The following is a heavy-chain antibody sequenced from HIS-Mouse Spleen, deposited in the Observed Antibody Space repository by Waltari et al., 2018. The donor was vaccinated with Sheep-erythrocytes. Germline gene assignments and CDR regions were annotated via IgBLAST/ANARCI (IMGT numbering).Heavy chain of an antibody. CDR2: LIPILGIA. Sequence: QVQLVQSGAEVKKPGSSVKFSCKASGGTFSSYAISWVRQAPGQGLEWMGRLIPILGIANYAQKFQGRVTITADKSTSTAYMELSSLRSEDTAVYYCAQTGATTPHFDYWGQGTLVTVSS. CDR3: AQTGATTPHFDY. CDR1: GGTFSSYA. V-gene: IGHV1-69*04. D-gene: IGHD1-26*01. J-gene: IGHJ4*02.